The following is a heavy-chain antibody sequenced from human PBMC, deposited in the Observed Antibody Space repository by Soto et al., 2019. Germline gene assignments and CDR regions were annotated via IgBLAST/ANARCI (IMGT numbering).Heavy chain of an antibody. Sequence: GGSLRLSCAASGFTFSSYEMNWVRQAPGKGLEWVSYISSSGSTIYYADSVKGRFTISRDNAKNSLYLQMNSLRAEDTAVYYCASIDSSSWYYWGQGTLVTVSS. D-gene: IGHD6-13*01. CDR3: ASIDSSSWYY. CDR1: GFTFSSYE. CDR2: ISSSGSTI. V-gene: IGHV3-48*03. J-gene: IGHJ4*02.